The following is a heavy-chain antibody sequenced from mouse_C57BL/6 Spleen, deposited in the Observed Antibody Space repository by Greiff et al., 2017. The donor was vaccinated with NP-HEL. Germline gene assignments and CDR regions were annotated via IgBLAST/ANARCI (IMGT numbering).Heavy chain of an antibody. CDR1: GYTFTEYT. CDR2: FYPGSGSI. D-gene: IGHD1-1*01. Sequence: LVESGAELVKPGASVKLSCKASGYTFTEYTIHWVKQRSGQGLEWIGWFYPGSGSIKYNEKFKGKATLTAEKSSSTAYMQLSSLTSEDSAVYFCARGGKGFAYWGQGTLVTVSA. CDR3: ARGGKGFAY. J-gene: IGHJ3*01. V-gene: IGHV1-62-2*01.